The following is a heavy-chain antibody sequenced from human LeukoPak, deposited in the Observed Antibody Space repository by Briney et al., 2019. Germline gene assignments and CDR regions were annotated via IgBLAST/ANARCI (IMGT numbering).Heavy chain of an antibody. CDR1: GGSFSGYY. V-gene: IGHV4-34*01. CDR2: INHSGST. Sequence: SETLSLTCAVYGGSFSGYYWSWIRQPPGKGLEWIEEINHSGSTNYNPSLKSRVTISVDTSKNQFSPKLSSVTAADTAVYYCARGCSGGSCSPYFQHWGQGTLVTVSS. J-gene: IGHJ1*01. D-gene: IGHD2-15*01. CDR3: ARGCSGGSCSPYFQH.